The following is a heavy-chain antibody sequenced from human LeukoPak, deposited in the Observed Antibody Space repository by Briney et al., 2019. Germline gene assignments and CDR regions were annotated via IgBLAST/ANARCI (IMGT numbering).Heavy chain of an antibody. J-gene: IGHJ1*01. Sequence: PSETLSLTCTLSGDYISSSSYYWGWIRQPPWKGLEWIGDIYYSGSAYYNASLKGRVSISIDTSNNHFSLHLRSLTAADTALYYCARRRYYDSTGYLDWGHGTLVTLSS. D-gene: IGHD3-22*01. CDR1: GDYISSSSYY. CDR3: ARRRYYDSTGYLD. CDR2: IYYSGSA. V-gene: IGHV4-39*02.